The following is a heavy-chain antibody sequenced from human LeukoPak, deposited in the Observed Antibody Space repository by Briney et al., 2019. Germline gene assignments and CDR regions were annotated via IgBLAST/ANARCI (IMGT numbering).Heavy chain of an antibody. CDR1: GGSISSGDYY. J-gene: IGHJ3*02. D-gene: IGHD5-12*01. CDR3: ARFGVAYDAFDI. Sequence: SQTLSLTCTVSGGSISSGDYYWSWIRQPPGKGLEWIGYIYYSGSTYYNPSLKSRVTISVDTSKNQFSLKLSSVTAADTAVYYCARFGVAYDAFDIWGQGTMVTVSS. V-gene: IGHV4-30-4*01. CDR2: IYYSGST.